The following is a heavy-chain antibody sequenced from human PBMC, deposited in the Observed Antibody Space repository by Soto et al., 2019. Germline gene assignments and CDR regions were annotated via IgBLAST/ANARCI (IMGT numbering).Heavy chain of an antibody. CDR1: GGSISGYY. CDR2: INHSGST. Sequence: SETLSLTCTVSGGSISGYYWSWLRQPPGKGLEWIGEINHSGSTNYNPSLKSRVTISVDTSKNQFSLKLSSVTAADTAEYYCARGVRYYYGSGSGWFDPWGQGTLVTVSS. D-gene: IGHD3-10*01. J-gene: IGHJ5*02. V-gene: IGHV4-34*01. CDR3: ARGVRYYYGSGSGWFDP.